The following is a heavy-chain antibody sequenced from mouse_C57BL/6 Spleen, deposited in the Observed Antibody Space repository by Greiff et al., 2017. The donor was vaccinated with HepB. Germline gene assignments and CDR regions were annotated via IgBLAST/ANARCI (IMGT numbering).Heavy chain of an antibody. J-gene: IGHJ3*01. V-gene: IGHV1-81*01. CDR1: GYTFTSYG. CDR2: IYPRSGNT. CDR3: APGGAWFAY. Sequence: VQLVESGAELARPGASVKLSCKASGYTFTSYGISWVKQRTGQGLEWIGEIYPRSGNTYYNEKFKGKATLTADKSSSTAYMELRSLTSEDSAVYFCAPGGAWFAYWGQGTLVTVSA.